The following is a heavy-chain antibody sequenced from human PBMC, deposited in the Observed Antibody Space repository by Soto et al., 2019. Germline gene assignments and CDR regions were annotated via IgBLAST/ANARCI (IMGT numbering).Heavy chain of an antibody. J-gene: IGHJ6*02. CDR1: GFTFSSYW. V-gene: IGHV3-74*01. CDR2: INSDGSST. CDR3: ARGPDDYLLNDDYGDYYYYGMDV. Sequence: PGGSLRLSCAASGFTFSSYWMHWVRQAPGKGLVWVSRINSDGSSTSYADSVKGRFTNSRDNAKNTLYLQMNSLRAEDTAVYYCARGPDDYLLNDDYGDYYYYGMDVWGQGTTVTVSS. D-gene: IGHD4-17*01.